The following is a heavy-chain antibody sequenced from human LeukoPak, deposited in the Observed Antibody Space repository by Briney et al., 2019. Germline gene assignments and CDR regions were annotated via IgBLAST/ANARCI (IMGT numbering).Heavy chain of an antibody. V-gene: IGHV3-30-3*01. CDR2: ISYDGNRT. CDR3: ARGPLIVLVPGALFD. D-gene: IGHD2-2*01. J-gene: IGHJ4*02. CDR1: GFTFNSYA. Sequence: GRSLGLSCAGSGFTFNSYAMHWVRQAPGKGLEWLAIISYDGNRTYYADSVKGRFTISRDNSKNALYLHMNSLRAEDTAVYYCARGPLIVLVPGALFDWGQGTRATVSS.